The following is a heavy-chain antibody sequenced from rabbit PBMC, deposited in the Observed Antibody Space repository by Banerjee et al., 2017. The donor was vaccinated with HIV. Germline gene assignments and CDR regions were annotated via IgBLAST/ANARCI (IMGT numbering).Heavy chain of an antibody. CDR1: GADFSNKYV. D-gene: IGHD6-1*01. Sequence: QSLEESGGDLVKPGASLTLTCTASGADFSNKYVMCWVRQAPGKGLEWIACINTNTGNTVYASWAKGPFTISKTSSTTVTLQMTSLTAADTATYFCVRRISDAYDLWGPGTLVTVS. CDR2: INTNTGNT. J-gene: IGHJ4*01. V-gene: IGHV1S40*01. CDR3: VRRISDAYDL.